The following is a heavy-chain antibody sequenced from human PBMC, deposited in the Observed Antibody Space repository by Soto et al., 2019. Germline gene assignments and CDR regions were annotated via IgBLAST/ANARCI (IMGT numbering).Heavy chain of an antibody. Sequence: PTETLSLTCTVSGGSIISYYWSWIRQPAGKGLGWIGRIYTSGSTNYNPSLKSRVTMSVDTSKNQFSLKLSSVTAVDTAVYYCARMTVPAAKNAFDIWGQGTMVTVSS. V-gene: IGHV4-4*07. J-gene: IGHJ3*02. CDR2: IYTSGST. CDR3: ARMTVPAAKNAFDI. D-gene: IGHD2-2*01. CDR1: GGSIISYY.